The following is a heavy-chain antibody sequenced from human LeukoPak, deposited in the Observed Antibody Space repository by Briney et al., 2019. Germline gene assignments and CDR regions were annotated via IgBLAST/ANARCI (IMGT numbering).Heavy chain of an antibody. CDR2: ISGSGGST. V-gene: IGHV3-23*01. D-gene: IGHD1-26*01. CDR1: GFTFSSYA. Sequence: PGESLRLSCAASGFTFSSYAMSWVRQAPGKGLEWDSAISGSGGSTSYADSVKGRFTISRDNSKHTLYLQMNSLRAEDRAVYYCAKGGGSAWELLALDYWGQGTLVTVSS. J-gene: IGHJ4*02. CDR3: AKGGGSAWELLALDY.